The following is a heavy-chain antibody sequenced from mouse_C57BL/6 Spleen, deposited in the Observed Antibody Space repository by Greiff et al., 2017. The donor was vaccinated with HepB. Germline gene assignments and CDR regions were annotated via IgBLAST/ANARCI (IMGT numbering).Heavy chain of an antibody. V-gene: IGHV1-82*01. D-gene: IGHD1-1*01. J-gene: IGHJ3*01. CDR3: ARGYYGSSQFAY. Sequence: QVQLKQSGPELVKPGASVKISCKASGYAFSSSWMNWVKQRPGKGLEWIGRIYPGDGDTNYNGKFKGKATLTADKSSSTAYMQLSSLTSEDSAVYFCARGYYGSSQFAYWGQGTLVTVSA. CDR1: GYAFSSSW. CDR2: IYPGDGDT.